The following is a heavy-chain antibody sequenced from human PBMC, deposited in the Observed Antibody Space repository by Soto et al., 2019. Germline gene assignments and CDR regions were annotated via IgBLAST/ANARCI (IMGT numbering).Heavy chain of an antibody. D-gene: IGHD2-2*01. V-gene: IGHV3-23*01. J-gene: IGHJ4*02. CDR2: ISGSGGST. CDR1: GFTFSSYA. Sequence: GGSLRLSCAASGFTFSSYAMSWVRQAPGKGLEWVSAISGSGGSTYYADSVKGRFTISRDNSKNTLYLQMNSLRAEDTAVYYCAKDPLYCSSTSCYPYYFDYWGQGTLVTVSS. CDR3: AKDPLYCSSTSCYPYYFDY.